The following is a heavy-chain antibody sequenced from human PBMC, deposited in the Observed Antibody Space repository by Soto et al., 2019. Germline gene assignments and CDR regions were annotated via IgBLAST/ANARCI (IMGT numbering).Heavy chain of an antibody. J-gene: IGHJ6*02. CDR2: ISYDGSKK. CDR1: GFTFRSYG. CDR3: VYYDFWSGYYSADRYGFDV. D-gene: IGHD3-3*01. V-gene: IGHV3-30*03. Sequence: GGSLRLSCAASGFTFRSYGMNWVRQAPGKGLERVAVISYDGSKKYYAETVKGRFTISRDNSNNTLYLQMNSLRVEDTAMYYCVYYDFWSGYYSADRYGFDVWGQGTTVTVSS.